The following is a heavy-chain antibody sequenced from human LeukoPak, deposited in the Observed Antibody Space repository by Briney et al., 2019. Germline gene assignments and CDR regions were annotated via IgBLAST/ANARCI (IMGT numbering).Heavy chain of an antibody. CDR3: AGGKAVAGFFDY. CDR2: ISASGAGT. D-gene: IGHD6-19*01. V-gene: IGHV3-23*01. Sequence: PGGSLRLSCAASGFTFTTYAMSWVRQAPGKGLGWVSTISASGAGTYYADSVKGRFTISRDNSKNTLYLQMNNLRAEDTAVYYCAGGKAVAGFFDYWGQGTLVTVSS. J-gene: IGHJ4*02. CDR1: GFTFTTYA.